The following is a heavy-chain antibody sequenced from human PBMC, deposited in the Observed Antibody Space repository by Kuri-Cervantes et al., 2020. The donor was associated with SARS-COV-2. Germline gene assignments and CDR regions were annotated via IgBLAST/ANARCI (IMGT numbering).Heavy chain of an antibody. CDR2: IYYSGST. D-gene: IGHD2-15*01. Sequence: SETLSLTCTVSGGSISSYYWSWIRQPAGKGLEWIGRIYYSGSTNYNPSLKSRVTISVDTSKNQFSLKLSSVTAADTAVYYCARTVAYCSGGSCYSYYYYGMDVWGQGTTVTVSS. J-gene: IGHJ6*02. CDR1: GGSISSYY. CDR3: ARTVAYCSGGSCYSYYYYGMDV. V-gene: IGHV4-4*07.